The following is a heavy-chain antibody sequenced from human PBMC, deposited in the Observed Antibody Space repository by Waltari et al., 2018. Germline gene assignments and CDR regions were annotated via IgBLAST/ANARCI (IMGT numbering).Heavy chain of an antibody. CDR3: ASFTPGDSSGYYDAFDI. Sequence: EVQLLESGGGLVQPGGSLRLSCDALGFTLSSYAVSWVRHSPGKGLEWVSAISGSGGSTYYADSVKGRFTISRDNSKNTLYLQMNSLRAEDTAVYYCASFTPGDSSGYYDAFDIWGQGTMVTVSS. CDR2: ISGSGGST. D-gene: IGHD3-22*01. J-gene: IGHJ3*02. V-gene: IGHV3-23*01. CDR1: GFTLSSYA.